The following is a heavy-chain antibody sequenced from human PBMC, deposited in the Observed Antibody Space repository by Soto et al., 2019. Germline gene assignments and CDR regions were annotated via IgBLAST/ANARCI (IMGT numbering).Heavy chain of an antibody. CDR1: GYTFTSYA. CDR3: ARGAPGGLYYFDY. J-gene: IGHJ4*02. CDR2: INAGNGNT. D-gene: IGHD2-2*01. V-gene: IGHV1-3*01. Sequence: GASVKVSFKASGYTFTSYAMHWLRQAPGQRLEWMGWINAGNGNTKYSQKFQGRVTITRDTSASTAYMELSSLRSEDTAVYYCARGAPGGLYYFDYWGQGTLVTVSS.